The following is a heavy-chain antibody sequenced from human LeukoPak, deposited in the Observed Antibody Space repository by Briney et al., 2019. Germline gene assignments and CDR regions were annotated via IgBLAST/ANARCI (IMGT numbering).Heavy chain of an antibody. CDR1: GFTFSGSA. CDR2: IRSKANSYAT. CDR3: THTTVHLGYYYYYMDV. V-gene: IGHV3-73*01. D-gene: IGHD4-11*01. Sequence: GGSLKLSCAASGFTFSGSAMHWVRQASGKGLEWVGRIRSKANSYATAYAASVKGRFTISRDDSKNTAYLQMNSLKTEDTAVYYCTHTTVHLGYYYYYMDVWGKGTTVTVSS. J-gene: IGHJ6*03.